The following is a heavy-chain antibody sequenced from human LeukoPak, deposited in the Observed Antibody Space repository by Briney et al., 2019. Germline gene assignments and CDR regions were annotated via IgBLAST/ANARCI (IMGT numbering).Heavy chain of an antibody. CDR1: GFTVSSNY. Sequence: GGSLRLSCAASGFTVSSNYMSWVRQAPGKGLEWVSVIYSGGSTYYADSVKGRFTISRDNSKNTLYLQLHSLRAEDTAIYYCANLPDWGSEGFDYWGQGTLVTVSS. J-gene: IGHJ4*02. CDR3: ANLPDWGSEGFDY. V-gene: IGHV3-53*01. D-gene: IGHD3/OR15-3a*01. CDR2: IYSGGST.